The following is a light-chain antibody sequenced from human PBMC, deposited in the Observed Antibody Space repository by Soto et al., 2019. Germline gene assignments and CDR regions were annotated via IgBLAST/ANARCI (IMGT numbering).Light chain of an antibody. CDR1: SSDVGGYNY. CDR2: DVS. V-gene: IGLV2-14*03. Sequence: QSVLTQPASVSGSPGQSITISCTGTSSDVGGYNYVSWYQQHPGEAPKLIIYDVSDRPSGVSDRFSGSKSGNTASLTISGLQAEDEADYFCSSYTSSSTPFVFGTGTKVTVL. CDR3: SSYTSSSTPFV. J-gene: IGLJ1*01.